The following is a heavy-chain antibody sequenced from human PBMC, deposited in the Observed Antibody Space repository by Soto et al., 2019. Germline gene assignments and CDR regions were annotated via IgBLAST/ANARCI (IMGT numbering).Heavy chain of an antibody. D-gene: IGHD2-8*02. CDR2: INHSGST. Sequence: PSETLSLTCAVYGGSFSGYYWSWIRQPPGKGLEWIGEINHSGSTNYNPSLKSRVTISVDTSKNQFSLKLSSVTAADTAVYYCARVRESTAAFDYWGQGTLVTVSS. V-gene: IGHV4-34*01. CDR1: GGSFSGYY. J-gene: IGHJ4*02. CDR3: ARVRESTAAFDY.